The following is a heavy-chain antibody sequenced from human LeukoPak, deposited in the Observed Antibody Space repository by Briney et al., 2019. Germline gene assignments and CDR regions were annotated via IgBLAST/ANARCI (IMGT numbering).Heavy chain of an antibody. Sequence: ASVKVSCKASGYTFTNYDFNWVRQPSGQGLEWMGYMNPNSGATGYAQKFQGRVTMTWDTSINTAYMELGSLTSEDTAMYYCARELRWDENWGQGTLVTVSS. CDR1: GYTFTNYD. D-gene: IGHD5-24*01. CDR2: MNPNSGAT. CDR3: ARELRWDEN. J-gene: IGHJ4*02. V-gene: IGHV1-8*01.